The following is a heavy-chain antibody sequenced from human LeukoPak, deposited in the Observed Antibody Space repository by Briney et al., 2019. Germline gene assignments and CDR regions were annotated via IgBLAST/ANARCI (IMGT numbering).Heavy chain of an antibody. Sequence: ASVKVSCKASGGTFSSYAISWVRQAPGQGLEWVGGVIPILGRTNYAQKFQDRVTITADESTNTVYAELSSLRSEDTALYYCAIYTAASGTRAFHTWGQGTLLTVSS. J-gene: IGHJ3*02. CDR3: AIYTAASGTRAFHT. V-gene: IGHV1-69*10. D-gene: IGHD5-18*01. CDR1: GGTFSSYA. CDR2: VIPILGRT.